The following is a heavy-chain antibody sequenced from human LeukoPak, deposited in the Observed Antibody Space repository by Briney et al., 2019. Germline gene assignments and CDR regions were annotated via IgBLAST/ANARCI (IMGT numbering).Heavy chain of an antibody. D-gene: IGHD3-22*01. Sequence: PGGSLRLSCAASGFTFSSYWMHWVRQAPGKGLGWVGRIKPKTDGETTEYAAPVKDRFTLSRDDSKTTLYLQMNSLQTEDTAVYYCATDFYDSTWGQGTLVTVSS. CDR3: ATDFYDST. J-gene: IGHJ5*02. V-gene: IGHV3-15*07. CDR2: IKPKTDGETT. CDR1: GFTFSSYW.